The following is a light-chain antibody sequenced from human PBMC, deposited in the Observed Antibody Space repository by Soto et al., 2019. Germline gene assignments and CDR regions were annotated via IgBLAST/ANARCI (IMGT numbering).Light chain of an antibody. Sequence: QSVLTQPPSVSGTPGQRVTISCSGSSSNIGSNTVNWYQQLPGTAPKLLIYSNNQRPSGVPDRFSGSKSGTSASLAISGLRSEDEADYYCAAWDDSLSGDVFGGGTKVTVL. J-gene: IGLJ2*01. CDR3: AAWDDSLSGDV. CDR1: SSNIGSNT. V-gene: IGLV1-44*01. CDR2: SNN.